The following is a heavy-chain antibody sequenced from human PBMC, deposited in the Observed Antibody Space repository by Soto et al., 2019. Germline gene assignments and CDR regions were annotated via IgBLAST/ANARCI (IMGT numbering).Heavy chain of an antibody. V-gene: IGHV1-18*04. Sequence: ASVKVSCKDPRYTFTGYYMHWARQAPGQGLEWMGWISAYNGNTNYAQKLQGRVTMTTDTSTSTAYMELRSLRSDDTAVYYCARATLLGYCSGGSCYSDYYYGMDVWGQGTTVTVSS. CDR1: RYTFTGYY. D-gene: IGHD2-15*01. CDR2: ISAYNGNT. CDR3: ARATLLGYCSGGSCYSDYYYGMDV. J-gene: IGHJ6*02.